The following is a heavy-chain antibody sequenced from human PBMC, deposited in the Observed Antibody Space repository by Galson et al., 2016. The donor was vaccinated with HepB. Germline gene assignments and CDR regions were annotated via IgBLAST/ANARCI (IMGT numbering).Heavy chain of an antibody. D-gene: IGHD3-16*01. CDR2: MGRGGNT. V-gene: IGHV3-23*01. CDR3: VRGGGGTRCDF. CDR1: EFTFKDYA. J-gene: IGHJ4*02. Sequence: SLRLSCAASEFTFKDYAMSWIRQAPGKGLEWVSGMGRGGNTYYADSAKGRFTISRDNSKNTLYLHMNSRRAEDTAVYYCVRGGGGTRCDFWGLGTLVTVSS.